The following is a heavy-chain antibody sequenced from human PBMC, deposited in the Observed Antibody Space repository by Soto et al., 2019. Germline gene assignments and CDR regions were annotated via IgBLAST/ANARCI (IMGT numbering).Heavy chain of an antibody. Sequence: VQLLDSGGGLVQPGGSLRLSCAASGFPFSSYAMNWVRQPPGEGLEWVSSISVSGGSTYSAYYADPVRGRLTISRDDSRNTMYLQMSSLRAEDTAIYYCAKNYYFDSWGQGTLVTVSS. J-gene: IGHJ4*02. CDR2: ISVSGGSTYSA. CDR1: GFPFSSYA. V-gene: IGHV3-23*01. CDR3: AKNYYFDS.